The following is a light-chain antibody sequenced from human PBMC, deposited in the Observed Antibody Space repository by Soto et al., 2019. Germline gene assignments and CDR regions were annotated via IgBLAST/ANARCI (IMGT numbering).Light chain of an antibody. Sequence: EIVFTQSPGTLSLSPGERATLSCRASQSVFSSLAWYQQRPGQAPRLLIYGSATRATGIPDRFSSSGSGTEFTLTISSLQSEDSAVYYCQQYHSWPAVGQGTKVDIK. CDR2: GSA. J-gene: IGKJ1*01. CDR1: QSVFSS. V-gene: IGKV3-15*01. CDR3: QQYHSWPA.